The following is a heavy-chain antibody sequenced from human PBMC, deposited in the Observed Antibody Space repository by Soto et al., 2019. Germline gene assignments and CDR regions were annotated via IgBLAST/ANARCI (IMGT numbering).Heavy chain of an antibody. D-gene: IGHD6-13*01. CDR2: IXXSXXX. CDR1: GRSISSSNW. J-gene: IGHJ4*02. CDR3: ARDRPAAAGTFAY. V-gene: IGHV4-4*03. Sequence: PETLSPTCALSGRSISSSNWWSWVRQPPGKGLXWSXXIXXSXXXXXNXXLKSRVTISVDKSKNQFSLKPSSVTAADTAVYYCARDRPAAAGTFAYWGQGTLVTVSS.